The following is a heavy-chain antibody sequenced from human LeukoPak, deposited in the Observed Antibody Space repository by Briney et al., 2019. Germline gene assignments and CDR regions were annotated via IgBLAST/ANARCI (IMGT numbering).Heavy chain of an antibody. V-gene: IGHV4-34*01. CDR2: INHSGDT. CDR3: ARGGYYDP. D-gene: IGHD2-8*01. J-gene: IGHJ5*02. Sequence: PSETLSLTCAVYGGSFSGYFWTWIRQPPGKGLEWIGKINHSGDTNFNPSLKSRVTISVDTSKNQFSLKLSSVTAADTAVYYCARGGYYDPWGQGTLVTASS. CDR1: GGSFSGYF.